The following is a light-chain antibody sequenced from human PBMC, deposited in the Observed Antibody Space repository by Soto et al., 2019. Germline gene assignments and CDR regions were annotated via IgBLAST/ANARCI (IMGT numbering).Light chain of an antibody. V-gene: IGKV1-5*01. J-gene: IGKJ2*01. CDR2: DAS. CDR3: QQYNSYS. CDR1: HSISSW. Sequence: DIQTTQSPSTLSASVGDRVTITCRASHSISSWLAWYQQKPGKAPKLLIFDASSLESGVPSRFSGSGSGTEFTLPISSLQPDDFATYYCQQYNSYSFGQGTKLEIK.